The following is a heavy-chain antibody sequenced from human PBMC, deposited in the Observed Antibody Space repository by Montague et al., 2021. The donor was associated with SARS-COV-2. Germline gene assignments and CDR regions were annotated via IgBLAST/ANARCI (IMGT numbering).Heavy chain of an antibody. D-gene: IGHD3-10*01. CDR3: VRHTQYDGSNGPPDF. CDR2: VLYNKGT. CDR1: GVSVTDYY. V-gene: IGHV4-59*08. Sequence: SETLSLTCTVSGVSVTDYYWSWIRQPPGKGLEWVGDVLYNKGTNFNPSLKSRVAISVDTSKNQFSLRLTSVTAADTAFYYCVRHTQYDGSNGPPDFWGQGTLVTVSS. J-gene: IGHJ4*02.